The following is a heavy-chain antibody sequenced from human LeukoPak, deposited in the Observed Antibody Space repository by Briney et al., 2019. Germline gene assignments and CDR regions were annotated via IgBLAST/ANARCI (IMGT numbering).Heavy chain of an antibody. Sequence: ASVKVSCKASGYTFTSYAMHWVRQAPGQSLEWMGWINPGNGNTKYSQEFQGRVTITRDTSAGTAYMELSSLRSEDMAVYYCARDSCTNGVCSKPPDYWGQGTLVTVSS. V-gene: IGHV1-3*03. CDR2: INPGNGNT. J-gene: IGHJ4*02. D-gene: IGHD2-8*01. CDR3: ARDSCTNGVCSKPPDY. CDR1: GYTFTSYA.